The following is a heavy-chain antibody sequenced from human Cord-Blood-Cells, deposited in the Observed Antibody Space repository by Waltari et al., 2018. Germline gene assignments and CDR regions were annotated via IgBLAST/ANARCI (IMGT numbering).Heavy chain of an antibody. CDR3: AKGGIAARPLDY. D-gene: IGHD6-6*01. J-gene: IGHJ4*02. V-gene: IGHV3-23*01. CDR2: IRGSGGST. CDR1: GFTFSSYA. Sequence: EVQLLESGGGLVQPGGSLRLSCAASGFTFSSYAMSWFRQAPGKGVEWVSAIRGSGGSTYYADSVKGRFTISRNNSKNTLYLQMNSLRAEDTAVYYCAKGGIAARPLDYWGQGTLVTVSS.